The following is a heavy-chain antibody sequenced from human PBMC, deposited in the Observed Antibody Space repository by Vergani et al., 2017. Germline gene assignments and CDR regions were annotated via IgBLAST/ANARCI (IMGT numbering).Heavy chain of an antibody. CDR1: GGTFSSYA. CDR2: IIPIFGTA. CDR3: ASTYSSSYNWFDP. J-gene: IGHJ5*02. Sequence: QVQLVQSGAEVKKPGSSVKVSCKASGGTFSSYAISWVRQAPGQGLEWMGRIIPIFGTANYAQKFQGRVTMTRDTSISTAYMELSRLRSDDTAVYYCASTYSSSYNWFDPWGQGTLVTVSS. V-gene: IGHV1-69*05. D-gene: IGHD6-6*01.